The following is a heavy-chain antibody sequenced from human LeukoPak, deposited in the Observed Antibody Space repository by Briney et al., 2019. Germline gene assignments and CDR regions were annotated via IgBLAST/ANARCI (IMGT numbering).Heavy chain of an antibody. Sequence: PGGSLRLSCAASGFTFSSYSMNWVRQAPGKGLEWVSSISSSSNYIYYADSVKGRFTISRDNAKNSLYLQMNSLRAEDTAVYYCAKSSGSSGYTFDQGGQGTLVTVSS. CDR1: GFTFSSYS. J-gene: IGHJ5*02. CDR2: ISSSSNYI. D-gene: IGHD3-22*01. CDR3: AKSSGSSGYTFDQ. V-gene: IGHV3-21*04.